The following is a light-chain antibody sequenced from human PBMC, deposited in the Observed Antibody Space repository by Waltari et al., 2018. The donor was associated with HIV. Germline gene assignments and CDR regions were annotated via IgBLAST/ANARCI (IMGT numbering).Light chain of an antibody. CDR2: DVS. Sequence: QSALTQPASVSGSPGQSITISCTGTSSDVGGYNYVSWYQQHPGKAPKLMFYDVSKRPSGVSTRFSGSKSGNTASLTISGLQAEDEADYYCMIWHTSAWVFGGGTKLTVL. CDR3: MIWHTSAWV. CDR1: SSDVGGYNY. J-gene: IGLJ3*02. V-gene: IGLV2-14*01.